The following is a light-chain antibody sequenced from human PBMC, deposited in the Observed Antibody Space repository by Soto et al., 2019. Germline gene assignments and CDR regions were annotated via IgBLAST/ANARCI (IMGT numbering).Light chain of an antibody. V-gene: IGLV2-11*01. J-gene: IGLJ1*01. Sequence: QSALTQPRSASGSPGQSVTISCTGSSSDVGGYNYVSWYQQHPGTVPKFMIYDDSKRPSGVPDRFSGSKSGTTASLTISGFEDEDDSYYDSCEDAGNAYVFGGGTKVTVL. CDR3: CEDAGNAYV. CDR1: SSDVGGYNY. CDR2: DDS.